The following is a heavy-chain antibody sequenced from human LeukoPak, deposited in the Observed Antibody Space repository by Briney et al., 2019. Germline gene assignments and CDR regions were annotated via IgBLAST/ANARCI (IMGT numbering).Heavy chain of an antibody. CDR2: IYHSGST. V-gene: IGHV4-38-2*02. CDR1: GYSISSGYY. CDR3: ARRRGSGIDY. J-gene: IGHJ4*02. Sequence: SETLSLTCTVSGYSISSGYYWGWIRQPPGMGLEWIGSIYHSGSTYYNPSLKSRVTISVDTSKNQFSLKLSSVTAADTAVYYCARRRGSGIDYWGQGTLVTVSS. D-gene: IGHD3-16*01.